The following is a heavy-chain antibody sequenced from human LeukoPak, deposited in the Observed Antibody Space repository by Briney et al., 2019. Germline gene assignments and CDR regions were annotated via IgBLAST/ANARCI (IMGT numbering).Heavy chain of an antibody. V-gene: IGHV3-21*01. D-gene: IGHD1-26*01. CDR2: ISSSSSYI. Sequence: GGSLRLSCAASGFTFSSYSMNWVRQAPGKGLEWVSSISSSSSYIYYADSVKGRFTISRDNAKNTLYLQMNSLRAEDTAVYYCTRSPSLGGRYWGFDYWGQGALVTFSS. CDR3: TRSPSLGGRYWGFDY. CDR1: GFTFSSYS. J-gene: IGHJ4*02.